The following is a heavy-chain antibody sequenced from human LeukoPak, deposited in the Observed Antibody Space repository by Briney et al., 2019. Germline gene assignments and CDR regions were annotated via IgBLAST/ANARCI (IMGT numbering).Heavy chain of an antibody. CDR1: GGTFSSYA. V-gene: IGHV1-69*01. D-gene: IGHD5-12*01. CDR3: AREGDVVEVATINGIDAFDI. Sequence: ASVKVSCKASGGTFSSYAISWVRQAPGQGLEWMGGIIPIFGTANYAQKFQGRVTITADESTSTAYMELSSLRSEDTAVYYCAREGDVVEVATINGIDAFDIWGQGTMVTVSS. CDR2: IIPIFGTA. J-gene: IGHJ3*02.